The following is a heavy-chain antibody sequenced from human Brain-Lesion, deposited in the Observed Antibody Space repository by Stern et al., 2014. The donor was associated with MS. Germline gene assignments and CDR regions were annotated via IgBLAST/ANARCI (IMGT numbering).Heavy chain of an antibody. CDR3: AKDKKDSSGWNLYFYGMDV. CDR2: IWVDGTKK. D-gene: IGHD6-19*01. J-gene: IGHJ6*02. Sequence: QVQLVESGGGVVQPGRSLRLSCAVSGFTFSSYGMYWVRPAPGKGLEWVAGIWVDGTKKNYIESVKGRFTISRDNSKNTLSLQMTSLRAEDTAVYYCAKDKKDSSGWNLYFYGMDVWGQGTTVIVSS. CDR1: GFTFSSYG. V-gene: IGHV3-33*06.